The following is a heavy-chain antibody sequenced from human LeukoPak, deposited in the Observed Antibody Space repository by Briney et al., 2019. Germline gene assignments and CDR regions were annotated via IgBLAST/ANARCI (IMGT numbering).Heavy chain of an antibody. CDR2: IYSGGST. CDR1: GFTVSSNY. Sequence: PGGSLRLSCAASGFTVSSNYMSWVRKATGKGLEWVSVIYSGGSTYYADSVKGRFTISKDNSKNTLYLQMNSLRAEDTAVYYCAREAEIVGATYFDYWGQGTLVTVSS. V-gene: IGHV3-66*01. J-gene: IGHJ4*02. CDR3: AREAEIVGATYFDY. D-gene: IGHD1-26*01.